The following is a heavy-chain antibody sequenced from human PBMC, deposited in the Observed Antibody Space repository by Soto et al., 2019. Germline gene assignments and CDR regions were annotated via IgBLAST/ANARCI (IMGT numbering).Heavy chain of an antibody. J-gene: IGHJ4*02. CDR1: GFTFSSYA. V-gene: IGHV3-23*01. D-gene: IGHD2-15*01. CDR2: ISSSGGST. Sequence: GGSLRLSCAASGFTFSSYAMSWVRQAPGKGLEWVSAISSSGGSTYYADSVKGRFTISRDNSKNTLYLQMNSLRAEDTAVYYCAKDIVVVVAAGGVFDYWGQGTLVTVSS. CDR3: AKDIVVVVAAGGVFDY.